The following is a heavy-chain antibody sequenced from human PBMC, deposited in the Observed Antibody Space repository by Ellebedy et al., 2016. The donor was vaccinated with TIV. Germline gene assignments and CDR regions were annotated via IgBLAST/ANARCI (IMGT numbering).Heavy chain of an antibody. CDR3: ARSEKTEPLLWFGELSY. J-gene: IGHJ4*02. CDR1: GGTFTRYA. CDR2: VIPAFGTT. V-gene: IGHV1-69*13. Sequence: SVKVSCKASGGTFTRYAVSWVRQAPGQGLQWVGGVIPAFGTTNYAQQFQGRITINADESRTTAYMELRSLRSEDTAIYYCARSEKTEPLLWFGELSYWGQGSLVTVSS. D-gene: IGHD3-10*01.